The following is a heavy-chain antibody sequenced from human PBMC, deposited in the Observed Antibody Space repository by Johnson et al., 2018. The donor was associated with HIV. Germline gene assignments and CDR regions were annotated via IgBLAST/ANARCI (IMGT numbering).Heavy chain of an antibody. CDR2: ISYDGSNK. CDR3: ARDPEWSAFDI. V-gene: IGHV3-30*04. J-gene: IGHJ3*02. CDR1: GFTFRSYA. D-gene: IGHD3-3*01. Sequence: QVQLVESGGGVVQPGRSLRLSCAASGFTFRSYAMHWVRQAPGKGLEWVAVISYDGSNKYYADSVKGRFSISRDNTKNSLYLQMNSLRVADTAIYYCARDPEWSAFDIWGRGTMVTVSS.